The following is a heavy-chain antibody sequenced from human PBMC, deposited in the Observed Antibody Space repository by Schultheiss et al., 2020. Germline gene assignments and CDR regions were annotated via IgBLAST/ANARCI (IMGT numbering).Heavy chain of an antibody. CDR1: GGTFSSYA. CDR2: IIPIFGTA. J-gene: IGHJ4*02. V-gene: IGHV1-69*13. Sequence: SVKVSCKASGGTFSSYAISWVRQAPGQGLEWMGGIIPIFGTANYAQKFQGRVTITADESTSTAYMELSSLGSEDTAVYYCARDQGYCTNGVCYSGYWGQGTLVTVSS. CDR3: ARDQGYCTNGVCYSGY. D-gene: IGHD2-8*01.